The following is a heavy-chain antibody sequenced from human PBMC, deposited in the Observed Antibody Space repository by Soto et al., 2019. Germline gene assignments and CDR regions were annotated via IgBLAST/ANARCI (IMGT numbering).Heavy chain of an antibody. J-gene: IGHJ6*02. V-gene: IGHV2-70*04. CDR1: GFSLSTSGMR. CDR2: IDWDDDK. CDR3: ARIGYHFAMDV. Sequence: SGPTLVNPTQTLTLTCTFSGFSLSTSGMRVSWIRQPPGKALEWLAHIDWDDDKFYNTSLKTRLTISKDTSKNQVALTMTNMDPVDTATYYCARIGYHFAMDVWGQGTTVTVSS.